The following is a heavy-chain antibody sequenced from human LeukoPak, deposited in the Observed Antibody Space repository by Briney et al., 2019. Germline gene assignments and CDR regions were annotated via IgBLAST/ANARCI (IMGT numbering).Heavy chain of an antibody. CDR3: ARAHTYAPDY. Sequence: SETLSLTCTVSGGSISVYYWSWIRQTPGKGLDWIGYIYNSGSTNYNPSLKSRVTMSVDTSKNQFSLKLNSVTAADTAVYYCARAHTYAPDYWGQGTLVTVSS. J-gene: IGHJ4*02. CDR2: IYNSGST. CDR1: GGSISVYY. D-gene: IGHD4-17*01. V-gene: IGHV4-59*01.